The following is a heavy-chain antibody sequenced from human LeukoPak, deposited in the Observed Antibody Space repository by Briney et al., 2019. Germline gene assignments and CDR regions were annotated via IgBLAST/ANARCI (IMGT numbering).Heavy chain of an antibody. CDR1: GYSFIDYY. Sequence: ASVKVSCKTSGYSFIDYYIHWVRQAPGEGLEKMGRFDPEYGEKVFAQTFQGRVTMTGDTSTNTAYMELSSLRSEDTAVYYCATGIMIPAGFDYWGQGTLVTVSS. V-gene: IGHV1-24*01. J-gene: IGHJ4*02. CDR2: FDPEYGEK. CDR3: ATGIMIPAGFDY. D-gene: IGHD3-16*01.